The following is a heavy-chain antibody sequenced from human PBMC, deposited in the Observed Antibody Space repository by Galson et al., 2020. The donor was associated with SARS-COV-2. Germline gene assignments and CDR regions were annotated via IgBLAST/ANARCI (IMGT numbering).Heavy chain of an antibody. V-gene: IGHV4-61*01. J-gene: IGHJ5*02. CDR2: IYYSGST. CDR1: GGSVSSGSYY. Sequence: SETLSLTCTVSGGSVSSGSYYWSWSRQPPGKGLEWIAYIYYSGSTNYNPSLRSRVTISVDTSKNQFSLKLSSVTAADTAVYYCARGRGGPNNWFDPWGQGTLVTVSS. D-gene: IGHD3-10*01. CDR3: ARGRGGPNNWFDP.